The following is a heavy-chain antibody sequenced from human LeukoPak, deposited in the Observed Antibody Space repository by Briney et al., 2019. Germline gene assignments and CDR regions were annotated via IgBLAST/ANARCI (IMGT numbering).Heavy chain of an antibody. CDR1: GGTFSSYA. D-gene: IGHD2-8*01. CDR2: IIPIFGTA. CDR3: ARVRARVLMVYAISGHFDY. Sequence: SVKVSCKASGGTFSSYAISWVRQAPGQGLEWMGGIIPIFGTANYAQKFQGRVTITADGSTSTAYMELSSLRSEDTAVYYCARVRARVLMVYAISGHFDYWGQGTLVTVSS. J-gene: IGHJ4*02. V-gene: IGHV1-69*13.